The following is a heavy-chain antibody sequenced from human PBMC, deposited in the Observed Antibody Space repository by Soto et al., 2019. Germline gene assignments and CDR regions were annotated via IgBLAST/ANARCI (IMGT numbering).Heavy chain of an antibody. CDR2: INTYTGDT. CDR3: ARDQRQQHVFDF. D-gene: IGHD1-1*01. CDR1: GYSFINYG. V-gene: IGHV1-18*01. Sequence: ASVKVSCKTSGYSFINYGITWVRQAPGQGLEWMGWINTYTGDTNYAQRFQDRVTLTTDTATSSAYMVLRGLRSEDTAVYYCARDQRQQHVFDFWGQGTLVTVSS. J-gene: IGHJ4*02.